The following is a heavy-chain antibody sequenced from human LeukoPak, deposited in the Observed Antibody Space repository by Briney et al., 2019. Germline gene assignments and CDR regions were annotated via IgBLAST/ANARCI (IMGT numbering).Heavy chain of an antibody. J-gene: IGHJ3*02. CDR3: ASGDKYDSSGFGLDAFDM. V-gene: IGHV4-59*08. CDR1: GGSISNYY. D-gene: IGHD3-22*01. Sequence: PSETLSLTCTVSGGSISNYYWNWLRQSPGRELEWIGYIYNSGSTNYNPSLKSRVTISVDTSKNQFSLKLKSVTAADTAVYYCASGDKYDSSGFGLDAFDMWGQGTMVTVSS. CDR2: IYNSGST.